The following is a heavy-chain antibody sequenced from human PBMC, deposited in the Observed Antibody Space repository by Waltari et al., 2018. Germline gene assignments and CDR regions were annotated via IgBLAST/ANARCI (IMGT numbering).Heavy chain of an antibody. Sequence: EVQLVETGGGLIQPGGSLRLPCAASGFTVSSNYMSWVRQAPGKGREWVSVIYIGGSTYYEDSVKGRFTISRDNSKNTLYLQMNSLRAEDTAVYYCASGSGGVLLWSIDYWGQGTLVTVSS. V-gene: IGHV3-53*05. CDR2: IYIGGST. J-gene: IGHJ4*02. CDR3: ASGSGGVLLWSIDY. CDR1: GFTVSSNY. D-gene: IGHD3-10*01.